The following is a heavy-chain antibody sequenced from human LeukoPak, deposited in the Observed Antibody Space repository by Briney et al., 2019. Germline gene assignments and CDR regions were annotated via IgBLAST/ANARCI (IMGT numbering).Heavy chain of an antibody. CDR2: INSDGSST. V-gene: IGHV3-74*01. CDR1: GFTFSSYW. D-gene: IGHD6-19*01. CDR3: ARAGFFGSVAVAGYYYYGMDV. J-gene: IGHJ6*02. Sequence: QPGGSLRLSCAASGFTFSSYWMHTVRQAPGKGLVWVSRINSDGSSTSYADSVKGRFTISRDNAKNTLYLQMTSLRAEDTAVYYCARAGFFGSVAVAGYYYYGMDVWGQGTTVTVSS.